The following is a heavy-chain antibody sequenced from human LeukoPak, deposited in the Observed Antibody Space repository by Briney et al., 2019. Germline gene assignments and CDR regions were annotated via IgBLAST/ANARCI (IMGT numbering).Heavy chain of an antibody. CDR3: ARESRFLILPTTGKQRGTTDL. D-gene: IGHD3-3*01. Sequence: SETLSLTCTVSGGSVSNRTYYWDWIRQPPGKGLEWIGSIYYSGTSYYNPSLKSRVTISVDTSKNQFSLKLRSVTAADTAVYYCARESRFLILPTTGKQRGTTDLWGQGTLVTVSS. CDR2: IYYSGTS. V-gene: IGHV4-39*02. CDR1: GGSVSNRTYY. J-gene: IGHJ5*02.